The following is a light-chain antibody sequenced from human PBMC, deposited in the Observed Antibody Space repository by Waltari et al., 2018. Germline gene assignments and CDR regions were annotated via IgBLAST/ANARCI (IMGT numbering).Light chain of an antibody. Sequence: QSVLTQPPSVSGAPGQRVTISCTGSSSNIGGGYDGDWYQELPGTAPKLLIYGNSKRRSGVPDRFSGSKSGTSASLAITGLQAEDEADYYCQSYDSSLSGSVFGGGTKLTVL. V-gene: IGLV1-40*01. J-gene: IGLJ2*01. CDR2: GNS. CDR3: QSYDSSLSGSV. CDR1: SSNIGGGYD.